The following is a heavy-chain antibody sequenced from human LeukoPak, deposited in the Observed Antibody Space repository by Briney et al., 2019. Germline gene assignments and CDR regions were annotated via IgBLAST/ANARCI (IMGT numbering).Heavy chain of an antibody. CDR1: GFTFSGAA. CDR3: TRGVDTSGFY. D-gene: IGHD3-22*01. V-gene: IGHV3-73*01. Sequence: GGSLKLSCAASGFTFSGAAMHWVRQASGKGLDWVGRIRSKANSYATAYAASVKGRFTISRDDSKNTAYLQMNSLKIEDTAVYYCTRGVDTSGFYWGQGTLVTVSS. CDR2: IRSKANSYAT. J-gene: IGHJ4*02.